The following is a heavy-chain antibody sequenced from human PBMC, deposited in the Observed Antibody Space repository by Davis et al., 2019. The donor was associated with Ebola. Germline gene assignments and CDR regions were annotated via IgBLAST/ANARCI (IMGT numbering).Heavy chain of an antibody. J-gene: IGHJ6*02. Sequence: GESLKISCAASGITFTNYAMHWVRQAPGKGLEWVAVISYDGSNKYYADSVKGRFTISRDNSKNTLYLQMNSLRAEDTAVYYCARDLRVRQWLETYYYYYGMDVWGQGTTVTVSS. CDR2: ISYDGSNK. D-gene: IGHD6-19*01. V-gene: IGHV3-30-3*01. CDR1: GITFTNYA. CDR3: ARDLRVRQWLETYYYYYGMDV.